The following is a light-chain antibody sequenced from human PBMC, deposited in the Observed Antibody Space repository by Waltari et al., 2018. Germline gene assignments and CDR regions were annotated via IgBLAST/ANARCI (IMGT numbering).Light chain of an antibody. J-gene: IGKJ5*01. CDR2: AAS. V-gene: IGKV1-39*01. CDR1: QSISSY. CDR3: QQSYSTLPT. Sequence: DIQMTQSPSSLSASVGDRVTITCRASQSISSYLNWYQQKPGEAPKLLIYAASSLQSGVPSRFSVSGSGTDFTLTISSLQPEDFATYYCQQSYSTLPTFGQGTRLEIK.